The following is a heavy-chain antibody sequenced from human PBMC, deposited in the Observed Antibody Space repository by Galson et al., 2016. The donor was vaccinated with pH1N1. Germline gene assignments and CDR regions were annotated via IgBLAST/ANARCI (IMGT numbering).Heavy chain of an antibody. V-gene: IGHV3-7*03. CDR2: IKEDGSEK. D-gene: IGHD2-15*01. CDR3: ATAVTNCSGANCRLAFDY. J-gene: IGHJ4*02. CDR1: GFTFGDYA. Sequence: SLRLSCAASGFTFGDYAMRWVRQAPGKGLEWVANIKEDGSEKYHVGSLQGRFTVSRDNVKNSLYLQMNSLRAEDTAVYYCATAVTNCSGANCRLAFDYWGQGTLVTVSS.